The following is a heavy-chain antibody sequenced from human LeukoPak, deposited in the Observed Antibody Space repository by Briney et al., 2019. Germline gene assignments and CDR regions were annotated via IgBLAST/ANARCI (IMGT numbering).Heavy chain of an antibody. CDR3: ARDNPWDWFDP. Sequence: SQTLSLTCTVSGDSISSGGYYWSWLRQPPGKGLEWIGYIYHSGSSSYSPSLKSRVTISVDRSRNQFSLKLTSVTAADTAVYFCARDNPWDWFDPWGQGTLVTVSS. CDR2: IYHSGSS. CDR1: GDSISSGGYY. D-gene: IGHD7-27*01. J-gene: IGHJ5*02. V-gene: IGHV4-30-2*01.